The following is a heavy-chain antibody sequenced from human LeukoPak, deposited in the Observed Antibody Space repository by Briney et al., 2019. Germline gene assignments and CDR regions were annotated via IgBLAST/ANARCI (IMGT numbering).Heavy chain of an antibody. J-gene: IGHJ4*02. CDR1: GFTFSDYY. CDR3: AGGSGRDPWGY. CDR2: ISSSSSYT. Sequence: GGSLRLSCAASGFTFSDYYMSWIRQAPGKGLEWVSYISSSSSYTNYADSVKGRFTISRDNAKNSLYLQMNSLRAEDTAVYYCAGGSGRDPWGYWGQGTLVTVSS. D-gene: IGHD2-21*02. V-gene: IGHV3-11*05.